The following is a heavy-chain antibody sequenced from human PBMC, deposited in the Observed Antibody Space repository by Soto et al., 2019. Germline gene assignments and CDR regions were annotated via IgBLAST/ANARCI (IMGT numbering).Heavy chain of an antibody. J-gene: IGHJ4*02. CDR1: GFTFSSYG. CDR2: ISYDGSNK. D-gene: IGHD3-10*01. V-gene: IGHV3-30*18. CDR3: AKDYEVTMVRGVIITPDY. Sequence: GGSLRLSCAASGFTFSSYGMHWVRQAPGKGLEWVAVISYDGSNKYYADSVKGRFTISRDNSKNTLYLQMNSLRAEDTAVYYCAKDYEVTMVRGVIITPDYWGQGTLVTVSS.